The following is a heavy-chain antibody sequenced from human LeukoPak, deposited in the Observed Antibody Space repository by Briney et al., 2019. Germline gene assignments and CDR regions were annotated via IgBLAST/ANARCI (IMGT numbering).Heavy chain of an antibody. D-gene: IGHD5-12*01. J-gene: IGHJ4*02. Sequence: PGGSLRLSCAASGFTFSSYAMHWVRQAPGKGLEWVAVISYDGSNKYYADSVKGRFTISRDNSKNTLYLQMNSLRAEDTAVYYCAKENSGYSQAYFDYWGQGTLVTVSS. CDR2: ISYDGSNK. V-gene: IGHV3-30-3*02. CDR1: GFTFSSYA. CDR3: AKENSGYSQAYFDY.